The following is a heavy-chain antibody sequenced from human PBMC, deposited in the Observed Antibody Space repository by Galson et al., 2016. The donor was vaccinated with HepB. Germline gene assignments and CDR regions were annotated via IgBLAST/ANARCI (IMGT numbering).Heavy chain of an antibody. Sequence: GYSFTTYYIHWVRQAPGQGLEWMGIINPSGGSTTYAQRLQGRVTLTRDTSRNTVYMELSSLRSEDTAVYYFASEETKAWYRSVWSRPGPLDYWGQGSLVIVSS. V-gene: IGHV1-46*01. CDR2: INPSGGST. J-gene: IGHJ4*02. CDR1: GYSFTTYY. D-gene: IGHD6-19*01. CDR3: ASEETKAWYRSVWSRPGPLDY.